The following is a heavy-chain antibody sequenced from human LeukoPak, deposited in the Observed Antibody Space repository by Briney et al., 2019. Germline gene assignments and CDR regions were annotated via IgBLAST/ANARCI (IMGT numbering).Heavy chain of an antibody. D-gene: IGHD1-26*01. CDR3: ARDTYSGNYYGDLDY. CDR1: GFTFSSYE. V-gene: IGHV3-48*03. Sequence: PGGSLRLSCAASGFTFSSYEMNWVRQAPGKGLEWVSYISSSGSTIYYADSVKGRFTISRDNAKNSLYLQMNSLRAEDTAVYYCARDTYSGNYYGDLDYWGQGTLVTVSS. CDR2: ISSSGSTI. J-gene: IGHJ4*02.